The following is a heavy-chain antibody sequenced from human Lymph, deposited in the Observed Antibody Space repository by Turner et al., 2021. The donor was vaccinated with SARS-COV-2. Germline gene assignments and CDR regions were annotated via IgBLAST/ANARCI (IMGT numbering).Heavy chain of an antibody. D-gene: IGHD3-10*01. V-gene: IGHV3-30*04. CDR3: ARDDYYCSGRYPGKSFDC. J-gene: IGHJ4*01. Sequence: VQLVESGGGVVQPGWSLVLSCAASGFTFSSYALYWVRQAPGKGLEWVAVISYDGSNKYYADSVKGRFTISRDNSKNTLYLQMNSLRAEDTAVYYCARDDYYCSGRYPGKSFDCWGHGTLVTVSS. CDR1: GFTFSSYA. CDR2: ISYDGSNK.